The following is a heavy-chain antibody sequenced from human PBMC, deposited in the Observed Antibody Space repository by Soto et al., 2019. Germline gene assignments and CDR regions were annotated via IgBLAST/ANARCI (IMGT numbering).Heavy chain of an antibody. CDR1: GFTFSSYA. Sequence: EVQLLESGGGLVQPGGSLRRSCAASGFTFSSYAMYWVRQAPGKGLEWVSVISGSGGSTYYADSVKGRFTISRDNSKSTLYLQMNSLRAEDTAVYYCAKDESRRNRRYFDLWGRGTLDTVSS. V-gene: IGHV3-23*01. CDR2: ISGSGGST. D-gene: IGHD4-4*01. J-gene: IGHJ2*01. CDR3: AKDESRRNRRYFDL.